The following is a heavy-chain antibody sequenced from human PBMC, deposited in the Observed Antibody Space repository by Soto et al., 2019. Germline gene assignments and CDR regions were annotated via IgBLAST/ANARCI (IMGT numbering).Heavy chain of an antibody. CDR3: TRDASRDSSARGWFDP. D-gene: IGHD6-13*01. V-gene: IGHV3-21*01. CDR1: GFTFRSFT. J-gene: IGHJ5*02. Sequence: GGSLRLSCAASGFTFRSFTMNWVRQAPGKGLEWVSTMSSNSAYIYYTDALRGRFTISRDNAKNSLHLQMNSLRAEDTAVYYCTRDASRDSSARGWFDPWGPGTLVTVSS. CDR2: MSSNSAYI.